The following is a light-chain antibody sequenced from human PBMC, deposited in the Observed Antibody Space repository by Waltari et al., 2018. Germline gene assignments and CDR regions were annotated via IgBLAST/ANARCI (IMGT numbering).Light chain of an antibody. J-gene: IGKJ1*01. V-gene: IGKV1-27*01. CDR2: ATS. CDR1: QGINNY. Sequence: DIQMTQSPSSLSAYVGDRVTITCRASQGINNYLAWYQQRAGEVPKLLIYATSILQSGVPSRFSGTGSGTDFTLTIRGLQPQDAATYYCQKYNRVPKALGQGTNVYFK. CDR3: QKYNRVPKA.